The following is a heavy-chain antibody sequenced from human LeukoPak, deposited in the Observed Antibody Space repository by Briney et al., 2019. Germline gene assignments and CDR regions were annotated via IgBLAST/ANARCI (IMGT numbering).Heavy chain of an antibody. Sequence: SETLSLTCAVYGGSFSGYYWSWLRQPPGKGLEWIGEINHSGSTNYNPSLKSRVTISVDTSKNQFSLKLSSVTGADTAVYYCARGHHRGYSYGLSRWGQGTLVTVSS. CDR1: GGSFSGYY. V-gene: IGHV4-34*01. D-gene: IGHD5-18*01. CDR3: ARGHHRGYSYGLSR. J-gene: IGHJ4*02. CDR2: INHSGST.